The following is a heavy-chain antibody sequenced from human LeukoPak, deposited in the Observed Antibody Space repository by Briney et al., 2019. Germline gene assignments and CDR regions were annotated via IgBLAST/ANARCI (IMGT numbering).Heavy chain of an antibody. CDR1: GFTFSSYW. V-gene: IGHV3-7*01. CDR2: IKRDGSDK. Sequence: GGSLRLSCAASGFTFSSYWMSWVRQAPGKGLEWVANIKRDGSDKYYVDSVKGRFTISRDNAKNSLYLQLNSLRAGDTAVYYCARDANYYDSRGENYFNYWGQGTLVTVSS. CDR3: ARDANYYDSRGENYFNY. D-gene: IGHD3-22*01. J-gene: IGHJ4*02.